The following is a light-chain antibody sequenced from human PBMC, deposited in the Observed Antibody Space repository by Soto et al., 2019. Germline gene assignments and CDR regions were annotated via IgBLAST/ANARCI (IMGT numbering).Light chain of an antibody. J-gene: IGKJ2*01. CDR3: QQYVNWPPTFT. CDR1: QSVRGD. Sequence: EIVMTQSPATLSVSPGERVTLSCRASQSVRGDLAWYQQKPGQAPRLLIYAASTRATGIPARFSGSGSGTEFTLAISSLQSEDFAVYYCQQYVNWPPTFTFGQGTKLEIK. V-gene: IGKV3D-15*01. CDR2: AAS.